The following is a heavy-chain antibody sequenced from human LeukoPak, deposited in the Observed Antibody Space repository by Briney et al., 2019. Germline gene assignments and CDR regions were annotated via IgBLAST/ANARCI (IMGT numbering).Heavy chain of an antibody. D-gene: IGHD1-26*01. J-gene: IGHJ6*04. CDR1: GASINTYY. CDR2: IHASGST. V-gene: IGHV4-4*07. CDR3: ARDIGSRI. Sequence: PSETLSLTCTVSGASINTYYWSWFRQPAGKGLAWIGRIHASGSTYYNPSLTSRVSMSIDMSKNQFSLRLNSVTAADTAVFYCARDIGSRIWGTGTTVIVSS.